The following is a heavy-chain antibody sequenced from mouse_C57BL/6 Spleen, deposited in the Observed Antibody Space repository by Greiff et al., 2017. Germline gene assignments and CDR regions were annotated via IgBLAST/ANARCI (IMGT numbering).Heavy chain of an antibody. D-gene: IGHD3-2*02. CDR2: ISYDGSN. CDR3: AREDSSGSYFDY. CDR1: GYSITSGYY. J-gene: IGHJ2*01. Sequence: ESGPGLVKPSQSLSLTCSVTGYSITSGYYWNWIRQFPGNKLEWMGYISYDGSNNYNPSLKNRISITRDTSKNQFFLKLNSVTTEDTATYYCAREDSSGSYFDYWGQGTTLTVSS. V-gene: IGHV3-6*01.